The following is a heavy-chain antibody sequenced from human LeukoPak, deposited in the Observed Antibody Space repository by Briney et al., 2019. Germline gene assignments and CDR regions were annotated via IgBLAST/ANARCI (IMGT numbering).Heavy chain of an antibody. CDR2: IYTSGST. V-gene: IGHV4-61*02. CDR1: GGSISSGSYY. J-gene: IGHJ5*02. CDR3: ARDDCSGGSCPRWFDP. Sequence: PSETLSLTCTVSGGSISSGSYYWSRIRQPAGKGLEWIGRIYTSGSTNYNPSLKSRVTISVDTSKNQFSLKLSSVTAADTAVYYCARDDCSGGSCPRWFDPWGQGTLVTVSS. D-gene: IGHD2-15*01.